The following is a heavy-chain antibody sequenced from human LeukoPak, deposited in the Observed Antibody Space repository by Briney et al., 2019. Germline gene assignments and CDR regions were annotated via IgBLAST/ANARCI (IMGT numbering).Heavy chain of an antibody. CDR1: GFTFSSYS. D-gene: IGHD3-10*01. CDR2: ISSNSSYI. V-gene: IGHV3-21*01. Sequence: PGGSLRLSCAASGFTFSSYSMNWVRQAPGKGLEWVSSISSNSSYIYYADSVKGRFTISRDNAKNSLYLQMNSLRAEDTAVYYCARDLKGTMVRGVTSNWFDPWGQGTLVTVSS. J-gene: IGHJ5*02. CDR3: ARDLKGTMVRGVTSNWFDP.